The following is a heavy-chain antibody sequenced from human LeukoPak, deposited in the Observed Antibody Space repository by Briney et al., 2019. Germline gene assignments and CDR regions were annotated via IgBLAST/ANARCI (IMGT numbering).Heavy chain of an antibody. V-gene: IGHV4-4*07. D-gene: IGHD2-15*01. J-gene: IGHJ3*02. Sequence: SETLSLTCTVSGGSISSYYWSWIRQPAGKGLEWIGRIYTSGSTNYNPSLKSRVTMSVDTSKNQFSLKLSSVTAADTAVYYCASGGYCSGGSCLHTRRFALDIWGQGTMVTVSS. CDR3: ASGGYCSGGSCLHTRRFALDI. CDR2: IYTSGST. CDR1: GGSISSYY.